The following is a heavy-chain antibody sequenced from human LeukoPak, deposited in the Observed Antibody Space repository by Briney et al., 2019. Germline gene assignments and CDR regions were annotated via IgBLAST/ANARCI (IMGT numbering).Heavy chain of an antibody. CDR3: ARVGPSYYYDSSGYPILYYFDY. CDR1: GGSFSGYY. CDR2: INHSGST. D-gene: IGHD3-22*01. Sequence: KASETLSLTCAVYGGSFSGYYWSWIRQPPGEGLEWIGEINHSGSTNYNPSLKSRVTISVDTSKNQFSLKLSSVTAADTAVYYCARVGPSYYYDSSGYPILYYFDYWGQGTLVTVSS. J-gene: IGHJ4*02. V-gene: IGHV4-34*01.